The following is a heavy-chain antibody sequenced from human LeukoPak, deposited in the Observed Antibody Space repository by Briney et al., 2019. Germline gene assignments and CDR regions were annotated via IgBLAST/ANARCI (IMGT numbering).Heavy chain of an antibody. CDR3: ARYGTYTDYDPDFDI. V-gene: IGHV3-7*04. J-gene: IGHJ4*02. CDR1: GFPLWWFW. CDR2: IKQDGSEK. Sequence: GGSLRLSCAASGFPLWWFWIRWVPEAPGKGVKWVANIKQDGSEKYYDDSVKGRFTISRDNAKNSLYVQMISLSAEDKTVVYCARYGTYTDYDPDFDIWGEGTLVTVSS. D-gene: IGHD5-12*01.